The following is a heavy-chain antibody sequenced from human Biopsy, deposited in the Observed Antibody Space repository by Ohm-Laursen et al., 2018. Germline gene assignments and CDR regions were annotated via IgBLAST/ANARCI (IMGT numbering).Heavy chain of an antibody. V-gene: IGHV4-4*07. CDR2: IYITGET. J-gene: IGHJ5*02. CDR3: ARASPLIRGVVESWFDP. CDR1: GGYISHYY. D-gene: IGHD3-10*01. Sequence: PSETLSLTCTVSGGYISHYYWTWIRQPAGQGLEWIGRIYITGETDYNPSLKSRVTMSVDSSKKQFSLKLKSVTAADTAIYYCARASPLIRGVVESWFDPWGQGILVTVSS.